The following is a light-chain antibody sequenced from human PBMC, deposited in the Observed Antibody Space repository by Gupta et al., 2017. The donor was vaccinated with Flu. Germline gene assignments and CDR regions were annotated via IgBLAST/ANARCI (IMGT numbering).Light chain of an antibody. CDR3: ARDRSRGIWV. CDR1: SASVSVSHF. CDR2: STN. J-gene: IGLJ3*02. Sequence: QTVVTQEPSFSVSPGGTVTLTCGLTSASVSVSHFPSWYQQTPGQSPRTVIYSTNTRSSGVPDRFSGSILGNKAALTITGAQVDDESDYYCARDRSRGIWVFGGGTKLTVL. V-gene: IGLV8-61*01.